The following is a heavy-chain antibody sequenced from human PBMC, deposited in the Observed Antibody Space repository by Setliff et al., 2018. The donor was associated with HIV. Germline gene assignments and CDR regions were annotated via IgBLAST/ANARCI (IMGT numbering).Heavy chain of an antibody. V-gene: IGHV3-30*02. CDR3: VKARVDGDYYYYYCMDV. CDR2: IRYDGSNT. D-gene: IGHD4-17*01. J-gene: IGHJ6*03. Sequence: PGGSLRLSCAASGFTFSNHWMYWVRQVPGKGLVWVAFIRYDGSNTYYVDSVKGRFTISRENSKNTLYLQMSSLRAEDTAVYYCVKARVDGDYYYYYCMDVWGKGTTVTVSS. CDR1: GFTFSNHW.